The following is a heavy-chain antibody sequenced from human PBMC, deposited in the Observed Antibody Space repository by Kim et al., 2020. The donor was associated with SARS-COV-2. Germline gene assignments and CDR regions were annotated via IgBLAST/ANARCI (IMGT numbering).Heavy chain of an antibody. J-gene: IGHJ6*02. CDR2: IWNNGGNK. CDR3: ARALYSGGWYCMDV. V-gene: IGHV3-33*01. D-gene: IGHD6-19*01. Sequence: PGRGREWVALIWNNGGNKYYIDPVKGRFTISRDNSKNALYLQMNSLRAEDTAVYYCARALYSGGWYCMDVWGQGTTVTV.